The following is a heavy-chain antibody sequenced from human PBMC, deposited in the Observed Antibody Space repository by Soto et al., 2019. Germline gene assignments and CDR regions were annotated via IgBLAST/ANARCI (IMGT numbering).Heavy chain of an antibody. CDR1: GFTFSSYS. Sequence: GGSLRLSCAASGFTFSSYSMNWVRQAPGKGLEWVSYISSSSSTIYYADSVKGRFTISRDNAKNSLYLQMNSLRDEDTAVYYCARVPFGSGYYYGGSIWFDPWGQGTLVTVSS. V-gene: IGHV3-48*02. J-gene: IGHJ5*02. D-gene: IGHD3-22*01. CDR2: ISSSSSTI. CDR3: ARVPFGSGYYYGGSIWFDP.